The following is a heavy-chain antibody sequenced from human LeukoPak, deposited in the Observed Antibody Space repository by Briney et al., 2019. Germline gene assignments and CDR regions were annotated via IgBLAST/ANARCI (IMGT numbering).Heavy chain of an antibody. J-gene: IGHJ6*03. Sequence: GGSLRLSCAASGFTFSSYSMNWVRQAPGKGLEWVSSISSSSSYIYYADSVKGRFTISRDNAKNSLYLQMNSLRAEDTAVYYCARDGEDIVVVPAAREGTYYMDVWGKGTTVTVSS. CDR2: ISSSSSYI. CDR3: ARDGEDIVVVPAAREGTYYMDV. CDR1: GFTFSSYS. V-gene: IGHV3-21*01. D-gene: IGHD2-2*01.